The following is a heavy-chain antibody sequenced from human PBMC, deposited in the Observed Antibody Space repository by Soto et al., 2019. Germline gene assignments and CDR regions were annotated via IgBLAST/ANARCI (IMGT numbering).Heavy chain of an antibody. CDR3: AHSLAPREGKYRKDRLSYDY. Sequence: GSGPTLVNPTQTLTLTCTFSGFSLSTSGVGVGWIRQPPGKALEWLALIYWDDDKRYSPSLKSRLTITKDTSKNQVVLTMTNMDPVDTATYYCAHSLAPREGKYRKDRLSYDYWGQGTLVTVSS. D-gene: IGHD3-9*01. CDR1: GFSLSTSGVG. CDR2: IYWDDDK. J-gene: IGHJ4*02. V-gene: IGHV2-5*02.